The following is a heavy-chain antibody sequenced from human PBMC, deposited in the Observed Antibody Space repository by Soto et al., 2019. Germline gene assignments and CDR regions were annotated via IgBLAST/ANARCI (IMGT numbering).Heavy chain of an antibody. D-gene: IGHD2-2*01. V-gene: IGHV3-30*18. CDR3: AKAGGIVVVPAAYYFDY. Sequence: GGSLRLSGAASGLTFSSYGMHWVRQAPGKGLEWVAVISYDGSNKYYADSVKGRFTISRDNSKNTLYLQMYSLRAEDTDVYYCAKAGGIVVVPAAYYFDYWAQGTLVTVSS. J-gene: IGHJ4*02. CDR2: ISYDGSNK. CDR1: GLTFSSYG.